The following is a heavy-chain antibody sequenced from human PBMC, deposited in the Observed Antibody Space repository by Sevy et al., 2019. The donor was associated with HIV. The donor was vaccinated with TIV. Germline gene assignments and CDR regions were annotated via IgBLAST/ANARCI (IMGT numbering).Heavy chain of an antibody. CDR3: AKSGGYDFWSCSNNWFDP. CDR2: IRYDGSNK. Sequence: GGSLRLSCAASGFTFSSYGMHWVRQAPGKGLEWVAFIRYDGSNKYYADSVKGRFTISRDNSKNTLYLQMNSLRAEETAVYYCAKSGGYDFWSCSNNWFDPWGQGTLVTVSS. V-gene: IGHV3-30*02. CDR1: GFTFSSYG. D-gene: IGHD3-3*01. J-gene: IGHJ5*02.